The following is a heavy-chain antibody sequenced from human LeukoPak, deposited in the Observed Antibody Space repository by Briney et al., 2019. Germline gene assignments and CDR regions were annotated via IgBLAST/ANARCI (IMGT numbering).Heavy chain of an antibody. CDR2: IVVGSGNT. J-gene: IGHJ3*01. V-gene: IGHV1-58*01. CDR3: AAEAAYYYDSRDAFDV. CDR1: GFTFTSSA. Sequence: SVKVSCKASGFTFTSSAVQWVRQARGQRLEWIGWIVVGSGNTNYAQKFQERVTITRDISTSLVYMELSSLRSEDTAVYYCAAEAAYYYDSRDAFDVWGQGTMVTVSS. D-gene: IGHD3-22*01.